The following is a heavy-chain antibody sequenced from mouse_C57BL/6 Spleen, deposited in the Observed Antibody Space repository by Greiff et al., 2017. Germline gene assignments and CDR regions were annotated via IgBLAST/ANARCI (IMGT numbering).Heavy chain of an antibody. V-gene: IGHV1-81*01. CDR2: IYPRSGNT. D-gene: IGHD2-4*01. CDR1: GYTFTSYG. Sequence: QVHVKQSGAELARPGASVKLSCKASGYTFTSYGISWVKQRTGQGLEWIGEIYPRSGNTYYNEKFKGKATLTADKSSSTAYMELRSLTSEDSAVYFCARYDYDPYYYAMDYWGQGTSVTVSS. J-gene: IGHJ4*01. CDR3: ARYDYDPYYYAMDY.